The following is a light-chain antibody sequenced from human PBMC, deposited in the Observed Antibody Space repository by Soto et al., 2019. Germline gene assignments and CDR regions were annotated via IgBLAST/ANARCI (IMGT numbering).Light chain of an antibody. CDR1: QSVRSN. J-gene: IGKJ4*01. CDR3: QHYNSWPLT. CDR2: DAS. Sequence: EVVMTQSPATLSVSPGERATLSCRASQSVRSNLTWYRHEPGQAPRLLIYDASTRATGIPARFSGSGSDTEVTLTISSLQSEDFAVYYCQHYNSWPLTFGGGTRVELK. V-gene: IGKV3-15*01.